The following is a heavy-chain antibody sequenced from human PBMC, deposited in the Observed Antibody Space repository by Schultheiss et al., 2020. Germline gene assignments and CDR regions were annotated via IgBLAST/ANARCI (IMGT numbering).Heavy chain of an antibody. CDR3: ARVAATGAFDY. CDR2: INHSGST. Sequence: SETLSLTCAVYGGSFSGYYWSWIRQPPGKGLEWIGEINHSGSTNYNPSLKSRVTISVDTSKNQFSLKLSSVTAADTAVYYCARVAATGAFDYWGQGTLVTVSS. CDR1: GGSFSGYY. V-gene: IGHV4-34*01. J-gene: IGHJ4*02. D-gene: IGHD6-25*01.